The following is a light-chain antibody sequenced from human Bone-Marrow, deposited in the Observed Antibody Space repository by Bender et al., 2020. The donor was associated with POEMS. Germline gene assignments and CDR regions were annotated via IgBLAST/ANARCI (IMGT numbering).Light chain of an antibody. CDR2: RNN. Sequence: QSVLTQPPSASGTPGQRVTISCSGSSSNIGSNYVNWYQLLPGTAPKLLISRNNRRTSGVSDRVSGSKSGTSASLAIFGLRSEDEAEYFCAAWDSSLTGPVFGGGTKLTVL. CDR1: SSNIGSNY. CDR3: AAWDSSLTGPV. J-gene: IGLJ2*01. V-gene: IGLV1-47*01.